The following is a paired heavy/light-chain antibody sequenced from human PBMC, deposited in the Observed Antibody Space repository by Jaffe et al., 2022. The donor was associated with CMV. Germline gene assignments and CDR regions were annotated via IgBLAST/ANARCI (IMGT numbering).Heavy chain of an antibody. CDR1: GTSISNYY. CDR2: IYNTGTT. V-gene: IGHV4-4*07. Sequence: QVQLQESGPGLVRPSETLSLTCTVSGTSISNYYWAWIRQSAGKGLEWIGRIYNTGTTNYNPSLTSRVTLSVDALRNQFSLKLRSVTAADTAIYYCAREYGSRWYDPRAESFDFWGQGALVTVSS. CDR3: AREYGSRWYDPRAESFDF. J-gene: IGHJ4*02. D-gene: IGHD6-13*01.
Light chain of an antibody. J-gene: IGKJ2*01. V-gene: IGKV2-28*01. CDR3: MQALETPRT. CDR2: LVS. CDR1: QSLLDSNGNNY. Sequence: DIAMTQSPLSLPVTPGEPASISCRSSQSLLDSNGNNYLDWYLQKPGQSPQLLIYLVSNRASGVPDRFSGSGSGTAFTLKISSVDTEDVGIYYCMQALETPRTFGQGTKLEIK.